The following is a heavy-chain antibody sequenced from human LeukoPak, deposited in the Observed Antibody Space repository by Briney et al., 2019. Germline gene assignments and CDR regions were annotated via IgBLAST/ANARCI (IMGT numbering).Heavy chain of an antibody. CDR1: GFTVSTNY. CDR3: ARRAGAYSHPYDY. J-gene: IGHJ4*02. Sequence: AGGSLRLSCVASGFTVSTNYMSWVRQAPGKGLEWVSFIYSDNTHYSDSVKGRFTISRDNFKNTLYLQMDSLRAEDTAVYYCARRAGAYSHPYDYWGQGTLVTVSS. D-gene: IGHD4/OR15-4a*01. CDR2: IYSDNT. V-gene: IGHV3-53*01.